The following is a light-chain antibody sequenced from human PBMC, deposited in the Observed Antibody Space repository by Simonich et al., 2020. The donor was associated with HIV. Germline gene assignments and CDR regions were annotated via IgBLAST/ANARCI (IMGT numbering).Light chain of an antibody. CDR3: QQYKNWPPWT. CDR2: GAS. V-gene: IGKV3-15*01. Sequence: EIVMTQSPATLSVSPGERATLSCRASQNVSSNLAWYQQKPGQAPSLLIYGASTRATGIPASFSGSGSGTEFALTISSLQSEDFAVYYCQQYKNWPPWTFGQGTNVEIK. CDR1: QNVSSN. J-gene: IGKJ1*01.